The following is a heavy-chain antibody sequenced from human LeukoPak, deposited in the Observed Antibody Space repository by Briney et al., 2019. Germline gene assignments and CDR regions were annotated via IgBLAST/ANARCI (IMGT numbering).Heavy chain of an antibody. J-gene: IGHJ4*02. Sequence: GASVTVSCKASGYTFTSYYMHWVRQAPGQGLEWMGIINPSGGSTSYAQKFQGRVTMTRDTSTSTVYMELSSLRSEDTAVYYCAREVYPHRYYDSSGYYRRSFDYWGQGTLVTVSS. D-gene: IGHD3-22*01. CDR2: INPSGGST. CDR3: AREVYPHRYYDSSGYYRRSFDY. CDR1: GYTFTSYY. V-gene: IGHV1-46*01.